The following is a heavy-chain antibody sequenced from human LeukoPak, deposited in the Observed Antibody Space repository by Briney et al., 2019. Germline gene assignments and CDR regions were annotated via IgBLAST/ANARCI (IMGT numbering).Heavy chain of an antibody. CDR3: ARAPSGYSGYPRTFLDY. Sequence: SETLSLTCAVYGGSFSGYYWSWIRQPPGKGLEWIGEINHSGSTNYNPSLKSRVTISVDTSKNQFSLKLSSVTAADTAVYYCARAPSGYSGYPRTFLDYWGQGTLVTVSS. V-gene: IGHV4-34*01. CDR2: INHSGST. CDR1: GGSFSGYY. J-gene: IGHJ4*02. D-gene: IGHD5-12*01.